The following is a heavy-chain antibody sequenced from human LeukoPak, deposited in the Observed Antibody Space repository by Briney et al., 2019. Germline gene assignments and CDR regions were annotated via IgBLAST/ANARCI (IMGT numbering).Heavy chain of an antibody. CDR2: FHYSGTT. CDR3: ARVDANWGVVDY. CDR1: VGSISSNY. J-gene: IGHJ4*02. D-gene: IGHD7-27*01. Sequence: SETLSLTCTVSVGSISSNYWSWIRQPPGKGLEWIGYFHYSGTTNYNPSLKSRVTISLDTSKNQFSLKLSSVTAADTAVYYCARVDANWGVVDYWGQGTLVTVSS. V-gene: IGHV4-59*01.